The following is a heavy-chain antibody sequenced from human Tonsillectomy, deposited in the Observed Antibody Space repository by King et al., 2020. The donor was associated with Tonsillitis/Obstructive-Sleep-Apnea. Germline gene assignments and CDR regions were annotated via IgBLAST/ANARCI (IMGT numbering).Heavy chain of an antibody. Sequence: VQLQESGPGLVKPSETLSLTCTVSDGSISSYYWSWIRQPPGKGLEWIAYIYNSGTTNYNPSLKGRVTISVDTSKNQFSLNLSAVTAADTDVYYCARSNLGYGHYEFTYYMDVWGTVTTVSVSS. CDR2: IYNSGTT. CDR1: DGSISSYY. J-gene: IGHJ6*03. V-gene: IGHV4-59*01. D-gene: IGHD4-17*01. CDR3: ARSNLGYGHYEFTYYMDV.